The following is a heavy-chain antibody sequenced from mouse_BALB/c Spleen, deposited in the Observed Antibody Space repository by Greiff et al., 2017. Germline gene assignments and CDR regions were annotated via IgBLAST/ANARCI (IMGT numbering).Heavy chain of an antibody. J-gene: IGHJ4*01. CDR1: GYAFSSYW. V-gene: IGHV1-80*01. CDR3: ARSYDNYGYAMDY. D-gene: IGHD2-1*01. CDR2: IYPGDGDT. Sequence: VQLQQSGAELVRPGSSVKISCKASGYAFSSYWMNWVKQRPGQGLEWIGQIYPGDGDTNNNGKFKGKATLTADKSSSTAYMQLSSLTSEDAAVYFCARSYDNYGYAMDYWGQGTSVTVSS.